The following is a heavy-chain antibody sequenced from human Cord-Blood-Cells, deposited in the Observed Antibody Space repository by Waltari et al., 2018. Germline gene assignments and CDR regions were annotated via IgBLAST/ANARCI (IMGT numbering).Heavy chain of an antibody. CDR2: ISKDGSNK. CDR1: GFTFSSYA. D-gene: IGHD4-4*01. V-gene: IGHV3-30-3*01. Sequence: QVQLVESGGGVVQPGRSLRLSCAASGFTFSSYAMHWVRQAPGKGLEWVAVISKDGSNKYYADSVKGRFTISRDNSKNTLYLQMNSLRAEDTVVYYCARGPEGLQLDYWGQGTLVTVSS. CDR3: ARGPEGLQLDY. J-gene: IGHJ4*02.